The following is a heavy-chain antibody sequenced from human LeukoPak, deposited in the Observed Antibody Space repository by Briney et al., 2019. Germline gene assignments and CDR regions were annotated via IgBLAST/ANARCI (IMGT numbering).Heavy chain of an antibody. D-gene: IGHD5-12*01. CDR1: GLTFDDYA. CDR2: ISWNSGSI. CDR3: EKSRGTWLRTPVEY. V-gene: IGHV3-9*01. Sequence: GRSLRLSCAASGLTFDDYAMHWVRQAPGKGLEWVSGISWNSGSIAYADSVKGRFTISRDNAKNSLYLQMNSLRAEDTALYYCEKSRGTWLRTPVEYWGQGTLVTVPS. J-gene: IGHJ4*02.